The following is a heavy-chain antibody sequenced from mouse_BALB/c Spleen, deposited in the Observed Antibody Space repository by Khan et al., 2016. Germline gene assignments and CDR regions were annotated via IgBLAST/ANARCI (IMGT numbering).Heavy chain of an antibody. CDR3: VSYGSYWDFEV. CDR2: ITSDGSAI. D-gene: IGHD1-1*02. V-gene: IGHV11-2*02. J-gene: IGHJ1*01. CDR1: GFTFSGFW. Sequence: EVQLVETGGGLVQPGGSRGLSCEGTGFTFSGFWMSWVRQTPGKTLEWIGDITSDGSAINYAPSIKDRFTIFRDNDKSTLYLQMSNVRSEDTATXYCVSYGSYWDFEVWCAGTTVTVSS.